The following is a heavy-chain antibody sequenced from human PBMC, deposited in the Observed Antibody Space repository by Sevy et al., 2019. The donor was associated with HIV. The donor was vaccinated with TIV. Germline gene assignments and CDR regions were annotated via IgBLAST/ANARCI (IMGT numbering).Heavy chain of an antibody. Sequence: GGSLRLSCVASGFNFNIYSFSWVRQAPGKGLEWVSTLSFGCGRINYADSVQGRFTISRDDSRNTVYLEMNSLRAEDTAIYYCAREGCTKPHDYSGRGTLVTVSS. CDR3: AREGCTKPHDY. CDR2: LSFGCGRI. CDR1: GFNFNIYS. D-gene: IGHD2-8*01. V-gene: IGHV3-23*01. J-gene: IGHJ4*02.